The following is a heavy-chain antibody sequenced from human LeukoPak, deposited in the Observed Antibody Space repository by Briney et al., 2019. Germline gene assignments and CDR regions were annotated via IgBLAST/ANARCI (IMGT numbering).Heavy chain of an antibody. CDR3: ARGSPPAHCSGGSCYFDH. V-gene: IGHV4-61*02. CDR1: GGSISSNSYY. CDR2: IYTSGST. J-gene: IGHJ4*02. D-gene: IGHD2-15*01. Sequence: SETLSLTCTVSGGSISSNSYYWSWIRQPAGKGLEWIGRIYTSGSTDYNPSLKSRVTISRDTSKNEFSLKLSSVTAADTAVYYCARGSPPAHCSGGSCYFDHWGQGTLVTVSS.